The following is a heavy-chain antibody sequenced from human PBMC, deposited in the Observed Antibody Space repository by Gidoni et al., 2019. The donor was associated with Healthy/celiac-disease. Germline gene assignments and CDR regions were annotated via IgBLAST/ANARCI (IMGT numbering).Heavy chain of an antibody. CDR3: ARAAGEWVWGTNGYDY. CDR2: ISSSSSYI. CDR1: GFTFSSYS. Sequence: EVQLVESGGGLVKPGGSLRLSCAASGFTFSSYSMNWVRQAPGKGLEWVSSISSSSSYIYYADSVKGRFTISRDNAKNSLYLQMNSLRAEDTAVYYCARAAGEWVWGTNGYDYWGQGTLVTVSS. D-gene: IGHD3-16*01. V-gene: IGHV3-21*01. J-gene: IGHJ4*02.